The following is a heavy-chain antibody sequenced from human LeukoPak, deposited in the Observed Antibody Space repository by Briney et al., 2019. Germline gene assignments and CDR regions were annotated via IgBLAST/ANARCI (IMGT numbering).Heavy chain of an antibody. V-gene: IGHV4-59*12. CDR2: IYYSGST. D-gene: IGHD5-18*01. Sequence: PSETLSLTCTVSGGSISSYYWSWIRQPPGKGLEWIGYIYYSGSTNYNPSLKSRVTISVDKSKNQFSLKLSSVTAADTAVYYCARGPQDTAMANNFDLWGRGTLVTVSS. J-gene: IGHJ2*01. CDR3: ARGPQDTAMANNFDL. CDR1: GGSISSYY.